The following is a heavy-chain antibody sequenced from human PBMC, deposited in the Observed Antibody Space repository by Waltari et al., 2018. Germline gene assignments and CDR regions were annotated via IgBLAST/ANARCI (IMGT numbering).Heavy chain of an antibody. D-gene: IGHD4-4*01. CDR3: ARGRGLQGFNFYYDMDV. J-gene: IGHJ6*03. V-gene: IGHV4-4*07. Sequence: QVHLQESGPGRLKPSETLSLTCTVSGGFVNNISWSWIRRPAGKGLEWIGRVFSSGSTNYNSSLKSRVTMSVDTSKNQISLKLTSVTAADTGIYYCARGRGLQGFNFYYDMDVWGKGSAVTVSS. CDR1: GGFVNNIS. CDR2: VFSSGST.